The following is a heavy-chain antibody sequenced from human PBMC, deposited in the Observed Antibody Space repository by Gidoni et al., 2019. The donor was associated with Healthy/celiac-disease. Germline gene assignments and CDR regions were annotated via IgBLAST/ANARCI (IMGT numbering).Heavy chain of an antibody. V-gene: IGHV1-18*01. CDR1: GYTFTSYG. CDR3: ARGGEYSSSSDFDY. J-gene: IGHJ4*02. Sequence: QVQLVQSGVEVKKPGASVKVSCKTSGYTFTSYGISWVRQAPGQGLEWMGWIRTYKGNTNYAQKLQGRVTMDTETSTRTDYMELRSLRSDDTAVYYCARGGEYSSSSDFDYWGQGTLVTVSS. CDR2: IRTYKGNT. D-gene: IGHD6-6*01.